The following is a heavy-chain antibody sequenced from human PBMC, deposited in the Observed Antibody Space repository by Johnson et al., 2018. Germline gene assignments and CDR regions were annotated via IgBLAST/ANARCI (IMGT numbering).Heavy chain of an antibody. V-gene: IGHV4-4*02. CDR1: GGSISSSHW. CDR2: ISHSGST. J-gene: IGHJ6*03. D-gene: IGHD5-18*01. Sequence: QVQLQESGPGLVKPSGTLSLTCAVSGGSISSSHWWSWVRQPPGKGLEWIGEISHSGSTNYNPSLKSRVTISVDKSNNQFSLKLSSVTSADTAVYYCAGVVIGGYRPGYMDVWGKGTTVTVAS. CDR3: AGVVIGGYRPGYMDV.